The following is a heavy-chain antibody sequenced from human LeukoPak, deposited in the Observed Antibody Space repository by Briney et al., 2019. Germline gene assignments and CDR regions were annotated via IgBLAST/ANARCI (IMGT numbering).Heavy chain of an antibody. CDR1: GGSISSYY. V-gene: IGHV4-4*07. Sequence: KPSETLSPTCTVSGGSISSYYWSWIRQPAGKGLEWIGRIYTSGSTNYNPSLKSRVTMSVDTSKNQFSLKLSSVTAADTAVYYCAKDDWTIFGVVGRKGYFQHWGQGTLVTVSS. CDR3: AKDDWTIFGVVGRKGYFQH. CDR2: IYTSGST. D-gene: IGHD3-3*01. J-gene: IGHJ1*01.